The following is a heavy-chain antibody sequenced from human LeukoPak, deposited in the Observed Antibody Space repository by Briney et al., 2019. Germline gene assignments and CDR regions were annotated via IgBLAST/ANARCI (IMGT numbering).Heavy chain of an antibody. V-gene: IGHV4-39*01. J-gene: IGHJ4*02. D-gene: IGHD3-9*01. CDR1: GASLSTTSDY. CDR3: ARHLTHYDILTGYYIPTGFDY. Sequence: SETLSLTCTVSGASLSTTSDYWAWIRQPPGKGLEWIGNIYHIGSTSYNPSLKSRVTISVDTSKNQFSLKLSSVTAADTAVYYCARHLTHYDILTGYYIPTGFDYWGQGTLVTVSS. CDR2: IYHIGST.